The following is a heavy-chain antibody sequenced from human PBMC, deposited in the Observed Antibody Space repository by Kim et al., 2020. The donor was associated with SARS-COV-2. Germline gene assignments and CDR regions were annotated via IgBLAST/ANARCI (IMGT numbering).Heavy chain of an antibody. D-gene: IGHD1-1*01. CDR1: GFTFSSYA. J-gene: IGHJ4*02. Sequence: GGSLRLSCAASGFTFSSYAMSWVRQAPGKGPEWVSLVSGSGGSTYHADSVKGRFAISRDNSKKTLYLQMNSLRAEDTALYYCAKGEGNNWSFFDFLGQG. CDR3: AKGEGNNWSFFDF. V-gene: IGHV3-23*01. CDR2: VSGSGGST.